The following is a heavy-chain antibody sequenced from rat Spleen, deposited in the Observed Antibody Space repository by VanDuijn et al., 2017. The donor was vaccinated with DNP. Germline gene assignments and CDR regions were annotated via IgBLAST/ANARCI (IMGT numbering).Heavy chain of an antibody. CDR2: SNNDGRNA. CDR3: AKPDY. Sequence: EVQLAESGGGLVQPGRSLRLSCVVSGMIFSDYHMAWVRQAPKKGLEWVATSNNDGRNAYYRDSVKGRFTISRDNARSTLYLQMDSLRSEDTATYYCAKPDYWGQGVMVTVSS. J-gene: IGHJ2*01. CDR1: GMIFSDYH. V-gene: IGHV5-7*01.